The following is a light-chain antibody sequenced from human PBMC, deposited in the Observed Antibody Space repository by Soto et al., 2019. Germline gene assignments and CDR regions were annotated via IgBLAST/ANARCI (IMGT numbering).Light chain of an antibody. Sequence: IQMTQSPSSLSASVGDRVNITCRAGQSIFYSLNWYQMKPGKAPKLLIYAASNLQVGVPSRFSGSGSGTDFALTISSLQPEDFATYYCQQSYNSPPITFGQGTRLDIQ. V-gene: IGKV1-39*01. CDR3: QQSYNSPPIT. J-gene: IGKJ5*01. CDR1: QSIFYS. CDR2: AAS.